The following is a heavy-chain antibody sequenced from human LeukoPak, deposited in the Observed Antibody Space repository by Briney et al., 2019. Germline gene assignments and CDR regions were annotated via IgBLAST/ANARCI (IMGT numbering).Heavy chain of an antibody. D-gene: IGHD3-16*01. J-gene: IGHJ4*02. Sequence: GGSLRLSCAASGFTFSSYGMHWVRQAPGKGLEWVAVISYDGSNKYYADSVKGRFTISRDNPKNTLYLQMNSLRAEDTAVYYCAKDGGLYYFDYWGQETLVTVSS. CDR1: GFTFSSYG. CDR2: ISYDGSNK. CDR3: AKDGGLYYFDY. V-gene: IGHV3-30*18.